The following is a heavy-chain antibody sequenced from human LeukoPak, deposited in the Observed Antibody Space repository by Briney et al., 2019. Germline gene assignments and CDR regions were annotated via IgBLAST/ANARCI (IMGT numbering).Heavy chain of an antibody. D-gene: IGHD2-2*01. CDR3: ARGSIVVVPAASGFRY. J-gene: IGHJ4*02. CDR1: GGSFSGYY. CDR2: INHSGST. V-gene: IGHV4-34*01. Sequence: PSETPSLTCAVYGGSFSGYYWSWIRQPPGKGLEWIGEINHSGSTNYNPSLKSRVTISVDTSKNQFSLKLSSVTAADTAVYYCARGSIVVVPAASGFRYWGQGTLVTVSS.